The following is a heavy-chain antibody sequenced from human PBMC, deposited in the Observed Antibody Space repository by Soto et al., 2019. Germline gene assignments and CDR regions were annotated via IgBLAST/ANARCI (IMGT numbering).Heavy chain of an antibody. Sequence: QVQLVESGGGVVQPGRSLRLSCEASGFTFSSYGMHWARQAPGKGLEWVAVIWYDGSNTFYADSVKGRRTMSRDNSKIRLVLQMLSRRAEDKAVYYCARDYSLKSAIDIWGQGTIVTVS. CDR3: ARDYSLKSAIDI. D-gene: IGHD5-18*01. V-gene: IGHV3-33*01. CDR2: IWYDGSNT. J-gene: IGHJ3*02. CDR1: GFTFSSYG.